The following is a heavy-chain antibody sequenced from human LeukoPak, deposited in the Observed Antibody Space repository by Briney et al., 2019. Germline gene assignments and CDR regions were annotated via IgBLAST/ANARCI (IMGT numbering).Heavy chain of an antibody. CDR1: GFTFSSYS. V-gene: IGHV3-21*01. Sequence: GGSLRLSCAASGFTFSSYSMNWVRQAPGKGLEWVSSISSSSSYIYYADPVKGRFTISRDNAKNSLYLQMNSLRAEDTAVYYCALGEWLVPFDYWGQGTLVTVSS. J-gene: IGHJ4*02. CDR3: ALGEWLVPFDY. CDR2: ISSSSSYI. D-gene: IGHD3-16*01.